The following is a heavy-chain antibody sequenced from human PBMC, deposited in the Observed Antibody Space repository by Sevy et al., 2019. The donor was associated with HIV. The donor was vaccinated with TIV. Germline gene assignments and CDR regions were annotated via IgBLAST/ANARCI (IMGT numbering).Heavy chain of an antibody. CDR2: ISSGSSYI. D-gene: IGHD3-10*01. CDR3: VRDRDYYGSGSYDY. J-gene: IGHJ4*02. CDR1: EFTFRDYT. V-gene: IGHV3-21*06. Sequence: GGSLRLSCAASEFTFRDYTMNWVRQVPGKGLEWVSSISSGSSYISYGDSVKGRFTISRDNAENLLFLQMNSLRAEDTAVYYWVRDRDYYGSGSYDYWGQGTLVTVSS.